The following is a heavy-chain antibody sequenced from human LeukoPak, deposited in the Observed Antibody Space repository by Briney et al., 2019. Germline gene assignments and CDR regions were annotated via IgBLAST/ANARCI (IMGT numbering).Heavy chain of an antibody. J-gene: IGHJ4*02. CDR2: INQDGSET. CDR3: ARAREAPANVFPDH. Sequence: GGSLRLSCAASGFTFSRYWMTWVRQSPGKGLEWVVNINQDGSETYYGDSVTGRFTISRDNAENSLFLQMNSLRADDTGVYYCARAREAPANVFPDHWGQGVVVTVPS. V-gene: IGHV3-7*01. CDR1: GFTFSRYW. D-gene: IGHD2-15*01.